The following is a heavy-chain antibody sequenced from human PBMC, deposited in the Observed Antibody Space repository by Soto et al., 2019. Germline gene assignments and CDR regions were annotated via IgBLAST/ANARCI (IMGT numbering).Heavy chain of an antibody. D-gene: IGHD3-3*01. CDR3: ARHSPGGTIFGVVIIPHYYYMDV. Sequence: SETLSLTCTVSGGSISSSSYYWGWIRQPPGKGLEWIGSIYYSGSTYYNPSLKSRVTISVDTSKNQFSLKLSSVTAADTAVYYCARHSPGGTIFGVVIIPHYYYMDVWGKGTTVTVSS. CDR2: IYYSGST. J-gene: IGHJ6*03. CDR1: GGSISSSSYY. V-gene: IGHV4-39*01.